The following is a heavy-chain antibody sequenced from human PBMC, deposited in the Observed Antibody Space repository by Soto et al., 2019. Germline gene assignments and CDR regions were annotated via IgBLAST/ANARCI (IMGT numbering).Heavy chain of an antibody. V-gene: IGHV1-69*12. CDR1: GGTFNSYV. CDR2: TIPMFGTT. J-gene: IGHJ6*02. Sequence: QVQLVQSGGEVKKPESSGRVSWKASGGTFNSYVITWVRQAPGQGLEWMGGTIPMFGTTNYAEKFQGRVTIIADESTNTAYMELSSLRSEDTAVYYCTRCGIRYHSIGYYLGIDGMDVWGQGTTVIVSS. D-gene: IGHD3-22*01. CDR3: TRCGIRYHSIGYYLGIDGMDV.